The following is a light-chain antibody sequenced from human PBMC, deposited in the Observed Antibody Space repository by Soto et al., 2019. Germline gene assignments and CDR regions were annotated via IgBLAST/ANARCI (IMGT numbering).Light chain of an antibody. Sequence: EIVMTQTPATLSVSPGERATLSCRASQSVSATLAWYQQKPGQAPRLLLYGASIRANGVPARFSGSGSGTEFTLTISSLQSEDFAVYHCQQYDNWPPWTCGQGTKVDIK. CDR2: GAS. V-gene: IGKV3-15*01. CDR1: QSVSAT. CDR3: QQYDNWPPWT. J-gene: IGKJ1*01.